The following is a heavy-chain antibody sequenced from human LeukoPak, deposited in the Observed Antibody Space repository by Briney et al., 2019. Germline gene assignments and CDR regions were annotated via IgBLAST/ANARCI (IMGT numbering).Heavy chain of an antibody. J-gene: IGHJ4*02. CDR2: INHSGST. Sequence: PSETLSLTCAVYGGSFSGYYWSWIRQPPGKGLEWIGEINHSGSTNYNPSLKSRATISVDTSKNQFSLKLSSVTAADTAVYYCASREMATIDIGGQGTLVTVSS. D-gene: IGHD5-24*01. CDR3: ASREMATIDI. CDR1: GGSFSGYY. V-gene: IGHV4-34*01.